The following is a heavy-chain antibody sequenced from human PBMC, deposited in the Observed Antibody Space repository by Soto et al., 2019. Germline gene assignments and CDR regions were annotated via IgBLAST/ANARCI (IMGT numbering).Heavy chain of an antibody. CDR1: GGTFSRYA. V-gene: IGHV1-69*01. CDR3: ARDYGHDCGGGNCYFYF. Sequence: QVQFVQSGAEVKKPGSSVKVSCKASGGTFSRYAINWVRQAPGHGLEWMGGVIPLFGTANYAQKFQGRVTITAEECASTAHMELRSLRSEDTAVYYCARDYGHDCGGGNCYFYFWGQGTLVTVSS. CDR2: VIPLFGTA. J-gene: IGHJ4*02. D-gene: IGHD2-15*01.